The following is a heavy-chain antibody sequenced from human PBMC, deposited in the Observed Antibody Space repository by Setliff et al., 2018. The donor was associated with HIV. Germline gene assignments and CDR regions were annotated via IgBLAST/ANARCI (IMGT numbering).Heavy chain of an antibody. Sequence: GGFLRLSCAASGFTFSGYAVSWVRQAPGKGLEWVSGISASGTTTEYADSVKGRLTISRDNSKNTLYLQMNSLRTDDTAIYYCAKDKYYDILTGYFTDWGQGTLVTVSS. CDR1: GFTFSGYA. CDR3: AKDKYYDILTGYFTD. D-gene: IGHD3-9*01. J-gene: IGHJ4*02. CDR2: ISASGTTT. V-gene: IGHV3-23*01.